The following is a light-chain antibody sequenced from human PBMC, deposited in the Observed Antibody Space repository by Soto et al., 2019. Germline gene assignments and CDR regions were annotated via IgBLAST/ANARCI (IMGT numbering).Light chain of an antibody. CDR1: SSNIGGNS. Sequence: SVLPQPPSVSASPGQKVTVSCSGSSSNIGGNSLSWYQQVPVTGPKLLIYXXXXXXXGIXXXFXXSXXGTSATLGITGFQTGDEADYYCGSWDSSLSAYVFGTGTKVTVL. V-gene: IGLV1-51*01. J-gene: IGLJ1*01. CDR3: GSWDSSLSAYV. CDR2: XXX.